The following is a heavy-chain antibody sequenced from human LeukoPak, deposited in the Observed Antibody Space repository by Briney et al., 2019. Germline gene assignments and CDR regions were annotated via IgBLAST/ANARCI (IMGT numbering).Heavy chain of an antibody. CDR1: GFTFTGYY. V-gene: IGHV3-30*02. J-gene: IGHJ4*02. CDR2: IRSDGSNK. Sequence: PGGSLRLSCAASGFTFTGYYMTWIRQAPGKGLEWVTFIRSDGSNKYYADSVRGRFTISRDNSNNTLYLQMNSLRAEDTAVYYCARLKTYYAFWNVFDYWGQGTLVTVSS. D-gene: IGHD3-3*01. CDR3: ARLKTYYAFWNVFDY.